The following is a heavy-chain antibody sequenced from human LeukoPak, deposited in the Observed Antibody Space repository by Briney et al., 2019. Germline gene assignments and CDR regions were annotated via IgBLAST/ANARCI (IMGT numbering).Heavy chain of an antibody. J-gene: IGHJ4*02. V-gene: IGHV3-21*01. CDR3: ARGVYFFDY. CDR2: ISSSDDYR. D-gene: IGHD3-10*01. CDR1: GFTFSSYS. Sequence: GGPLRLSCAASGFTFSSYSMNWVRQAPGKGLEWVSSISSSDDYRYYADSVKGRFTISRDNAKNSLYLRMNSLRAEDTAVYYCARGVYFFDYWGQGTLVTVSS.